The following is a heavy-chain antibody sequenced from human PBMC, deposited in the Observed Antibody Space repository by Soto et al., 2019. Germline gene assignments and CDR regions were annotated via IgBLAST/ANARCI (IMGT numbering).Heavy chain of an antibody. CDR1: GLTFSTLG. Sequence: EVQLVESGGGLVQPGGSLRLSWEASGLTFSTLGMSWVRQAPGKGLEWVANVNLDGSEKYYVDSVKGRFTISRDNAKNSLYLQMNSLRAEDTAVYYCARDYYFRSGSVDYWGQGTLVTVSS. CDR3: ARDYYFRSGSVDY. D-gene: IGHD3-10*01. J-gene: IGHJ4*02. V-gene: IGHV3-7*01. CDR2: VNLDGSEK.